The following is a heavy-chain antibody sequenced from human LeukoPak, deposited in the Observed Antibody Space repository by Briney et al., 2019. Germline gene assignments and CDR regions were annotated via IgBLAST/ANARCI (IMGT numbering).Heavy chain of an antibody. Sequence: SETLSLTCAVYGGSFSGYYWSWIRQPSGKGLEWIGEINHSGSTNYNPSLKSRVTISVDTSKNQFSLKLSSVTAADTAVYYCARANPLGYCSGGSCLDAFDIWGQGTMVTVSS. CDR3: ARANPLGYCSGGSCLDAFDI. CDR1: GGSFSGYY. CDR2: INHSGST. V-gene: IGHV4-34*01. J-gene: IGHJ3*02. D-gene: IGHD2-15*01.